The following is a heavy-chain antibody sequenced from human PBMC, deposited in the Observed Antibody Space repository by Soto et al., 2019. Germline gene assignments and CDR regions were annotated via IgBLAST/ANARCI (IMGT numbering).Heavy chain of an antibody. J-gene: IGHJ5*02. Sequence: GGSLRLSCAGSGFTFRWFGMNWVRQAPGKGLEWVARISNDGSNEYYVDSVKGRFTISRDNSKNTLYLQMDSLRAEDTAVYYCAKEGDYGDSTVWFDPWGQGTLVTVSS. CDR1: GFTFRWFG. D-gene: IGHD4-17*01. V-gene: IGHV3-30*18. CDR3: AKEGDYGDSTVWFDP. CDR2: ISNDGSNE.